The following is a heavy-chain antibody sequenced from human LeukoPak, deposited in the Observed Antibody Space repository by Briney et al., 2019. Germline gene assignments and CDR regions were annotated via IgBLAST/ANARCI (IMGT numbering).Heavy chain of an antibody. V-gene: IGHV3-30*03. CDR3: VAYCSSTSCPDP. J-gene: IGHJ4*02. Sequence: GGSLRLSCAASGFTFSSYGMYWVRQAPGKGLEWVAVISYDGSNKYYADSVKGRFTISRDNSKNTLYLQMNSLRAEDTAVYYCVAYCSSTSCPDPGGQGTLVTVSS. CDR1: GFTFSSYG. CDR2: ISYDGSNK. D-gene: IGHD2-2*01.